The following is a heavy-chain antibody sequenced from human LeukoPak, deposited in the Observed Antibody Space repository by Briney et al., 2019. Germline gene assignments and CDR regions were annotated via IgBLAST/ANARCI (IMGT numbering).Heavy chain of an antibody. J-gene: IGHJ4*02. CDR1: GYTFISFG. CDR2: ISAYTGNT. D-gene: IGHD3-3*01. Sequence: ASVKVSCKASGYTFISFGISWVRQAPGQGLEWMGYISAYTGNTGYAQEFQGRVTMTTDTSTSTAYMELRNLRSDDTAMYYCARDLGGYYLDYWGQGTLVTVSS. CDR3: ARDLGGYYLDY. V-gene: IGHV1-18*01.